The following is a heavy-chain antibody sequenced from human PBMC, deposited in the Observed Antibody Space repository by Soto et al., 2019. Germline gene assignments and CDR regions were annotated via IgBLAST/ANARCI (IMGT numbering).Heavy chain of an antibody. J-gene: IGHJ4*02. CDR3: ARENEQLAVIFDC. D-gene: IGHD6-6*01. V-gene: IGHV3-7*01. Sequence: GGSLRLSCAASGFTFSSYWMSWVRQAPGKGLEWVANIKQDGSEKYYVDSVKGRFTISRDNAKNSLYLQMNSLRAEDTAVYYCARENEQLAVIFDCWGQGTLVTVSS. CDR2: IKQDGSEK. CDR1: GFTFSSYW.